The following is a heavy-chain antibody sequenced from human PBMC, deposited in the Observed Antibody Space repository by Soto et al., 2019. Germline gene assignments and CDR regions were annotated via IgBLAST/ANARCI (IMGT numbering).Heavy chain of an antibody. V-gene: IGHV4-59*08. J-gene: IGHJ6*03. CDR3: ARHGRGYEGYYYRDV. CDR2: IYYSGST. D-gene: IGHD5-12*01. Sequence: SETLSLTCTVSGGSISSYYWSWIRQPPGKGLEWIGYIYYSGSTNYNPSLKSRVTISVDTSKNQFSLKLSSVTAADTAVYYCARHGRGYEGYYYRDVWGKGTTVTV. CDR1: GGSISSYY.